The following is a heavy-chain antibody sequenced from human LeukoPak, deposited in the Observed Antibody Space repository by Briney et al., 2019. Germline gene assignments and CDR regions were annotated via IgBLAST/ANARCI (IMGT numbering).Heavy chain of an antibody. J-gene: IGHJ3*02. D-gene: IGHD3-22*01. CDR1: GGTFSSYT. Sequence: GASVKVSCKASGGTFSSYTISWVRQAPGQGLEWMGGIIPIFGTANYAQKFQGRVTITADESTSTAYMELSSLRSEDTAVYYCARKYYYDSSGYSAFDIWGQGTMVTVSS. CDR2: IIPIFGTA. CDR3: ARKYYYDSSGYSAFDI. V-gene: IGHV1-69*13.